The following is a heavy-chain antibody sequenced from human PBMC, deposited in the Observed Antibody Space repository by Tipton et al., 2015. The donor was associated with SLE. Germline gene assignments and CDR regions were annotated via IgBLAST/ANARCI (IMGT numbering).Heavy chain of an antibody. Sequence: TLSLTCTVSGGSISSSSYYWGWIRQPPGKGLEWIGSIYYSGSTYYNPSLKSRVTISADTAVYYCARHRTAYYYGSGSYGGLDYWGQGTLVTVSS. J-gene: IGHJ4*02. D-gene: IGHD3-10*01. CDR3: DY. CDR1: GGSISSSSYY. CDR2: IYYSGST. V-gene: IGHV4-39*01.